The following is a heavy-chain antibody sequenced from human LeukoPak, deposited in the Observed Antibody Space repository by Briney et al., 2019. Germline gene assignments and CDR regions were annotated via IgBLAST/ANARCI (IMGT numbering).Heavy chain of an antibody. V-gene: IGHV4-59*08. CDR3: ARLPGTVSYYYMDV. CDR2: IYYSGST. D-gene: IGHD1-1*01. Sequence: SQTLSLTCTVSGGSISSYYWSWIRQPPGKGLEWIGYIYYSGSTNYNPSLKSRVTISVDTSKNQFSLKLSSVTAADTAVYYCARLPGTVSYYYMDVWGKGTTVTVPS. J-gene: IGHJ6*03. CDR1: GGSISSYY.